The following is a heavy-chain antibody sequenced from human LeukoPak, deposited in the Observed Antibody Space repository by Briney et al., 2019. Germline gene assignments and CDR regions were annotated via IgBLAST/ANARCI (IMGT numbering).Heavy chain of an antibody. V-gene: IGHV4-59*01. CDR2: IYYSGST. CDR3: ARANIITMASWGFDP. J-gene: IGHJ5*02. CDR1: GGSISSYY. D-gene: IGHD3-10*01. Sequence: SETLSLTCTVSGGSISSYYWSWIRQPPGKGLEWIGYIYYSGSTNYNPSLKSRVAISVDTSKNQFSLKLSSVTAADTAVYYCARANIITMASWGFDPWGQGTLVTVSS.